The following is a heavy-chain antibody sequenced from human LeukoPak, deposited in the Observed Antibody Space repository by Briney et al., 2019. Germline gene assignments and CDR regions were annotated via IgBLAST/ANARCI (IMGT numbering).Heavy chain of an antibody. J-gene: IGHJ4*02. Sequence: QAGGSLRLSCAASGFIFSTYAMTWVRQAPGKGLEWVSAISGSGDSAYYADSVKGRFTISRDNSQNTLYLQMNSLRAEDTAVYYCAKDRRGRTSTSCYYRFDYWGQGTLVTVSS. CDR2: ISGSGDSA. CDR3: AKDRRGRTSTSCYYRFDY. D-gene: IGHD2-2*01. V-gene: IGHV3-23*01. CDR1: GFIFSTYA.